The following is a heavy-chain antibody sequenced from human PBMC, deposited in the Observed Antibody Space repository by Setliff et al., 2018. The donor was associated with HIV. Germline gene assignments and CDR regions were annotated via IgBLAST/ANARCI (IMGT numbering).Heavy chain of an antibody. J-gene: IGHJ4*02. CDR3: AIGSSNWPHRPNNYYFDY. CDR1: GYTFNDFV. CDR2: FYPGTGGT. D-gene: IGHD6-13*01. V-gene: IGHV1-3*01. Sequence: ASVKVSCKTSGYTFNDFVIHWVRQAPGQRPEYMGWFYPGTGGTGYSPRFQGRLTFSRDTSATTAHVEVNSLTSEDTAVYYCAIGSSNWPHRPNNYYFDYWGQGTPVTVSS.